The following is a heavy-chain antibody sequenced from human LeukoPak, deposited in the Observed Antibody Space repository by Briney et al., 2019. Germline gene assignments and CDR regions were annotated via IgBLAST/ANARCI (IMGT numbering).Heavy chain of an antibody. J-gene: IGHJ3*02. CDR2: IYHSGST. CDR3: ARDRKSITIFGVVTGAFDI. V-gene: IGHV4-4*02. Sequence: SETLSLICAVSGGSISSSNWWSWVRQPPGKGLEWIGEIYHSGSTNYNPSLKSRVTISVDKSKNQFSLKLSSVTAADTAVYYCARDRKSITIFGVVTGAFDIWGQGTMVTVSS. CDR1: GGSISSSNW. D-gene: IGHD3-3*01.